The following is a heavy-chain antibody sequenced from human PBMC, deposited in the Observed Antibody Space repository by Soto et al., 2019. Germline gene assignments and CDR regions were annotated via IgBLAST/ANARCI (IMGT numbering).Heavy chain of an antibody. D-gene: IGHD6-19*01. V-gene: IGHV4-34*01. CDR1: GDSITSGSYS. CDR3: ARPKQWLNFFDY. Sequence: SETLSLTCSVSGDSITSGSYSWSWIRQPPGKGLEWIGEINHSGSTNYNPSLKSRVTISVDTSKNQFSLKLSSVTAADTAVYYCARPKQWLNFFDYWGQGTLVTVSS. CDR2: INHSGST. J-gene: IGHJ4*02.